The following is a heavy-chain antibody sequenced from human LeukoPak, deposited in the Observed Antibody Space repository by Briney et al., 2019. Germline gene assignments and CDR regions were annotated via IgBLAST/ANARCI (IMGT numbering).Heavy chain of an antibody. D-gene: IGHD3-10*01. CDR1: GFTFSSYG. Sequence: PGGSLRLSCAASGFTFSSYGMHWVRQAPGKGLEWVAVIWYDGSNKYYADSVKGRFTISRDNSKNTLYLQMNSLRAEDTAVYYCANLVRGRRGFDYWGQGTLVTVSS. CDR2: IWYDGSNK. V-gene: IGHV3-30*02. J-gene: IGHJ4*02. CDR3: ANLVRGRRGFDY.